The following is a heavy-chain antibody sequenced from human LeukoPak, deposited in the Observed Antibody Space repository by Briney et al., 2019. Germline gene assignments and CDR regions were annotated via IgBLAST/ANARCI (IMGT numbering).Heavy chain of an antibody. CDR2: VYYSGGT. V-gene: IGHV4-59*12. CDR1: GGSIRSYY. D-gene: IGHD4-23*01. J-gene: IGHJ4*02. CDR3: AGWYDYGGNWRDY. Sequence: SETLSLTCTVSGGSIRSYYWSWIRQPPGKGLEWIGYVYYSGGTNYNPSLKSRVTISIDTSKNQFSLKLSSVTAADTAVYDCAGWYDYGGNWRDYWGQGTLVTVSS.